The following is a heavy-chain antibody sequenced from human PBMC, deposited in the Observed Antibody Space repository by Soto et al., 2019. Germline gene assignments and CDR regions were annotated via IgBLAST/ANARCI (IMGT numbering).Heavy chain of an antibody. D-gene: IGHD4-17*01. CDR1: GFTFSSSG. J-gene: IGHJ3*01. Sequence: EGPLLQSGGGLVQPGESLRLSCAASGFTFSSSGMSWVRQAPGKGLEWVSSISIRGDYRYYADSVKGRFTISRDNSKNTLYLQMSSLTAEDTALYYCANHGGFDFWGQGTMVAVSS. CDR3: ANHGGFDF. V-gene: IGHV3-23*01. CDR2: ISIRGDYR.